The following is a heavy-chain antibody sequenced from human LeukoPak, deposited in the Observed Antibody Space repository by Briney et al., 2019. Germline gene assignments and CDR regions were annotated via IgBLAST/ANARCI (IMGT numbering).Heavy chain of an antibody. D-gene: IGHD3-9*01. Sequence: GGSLRLSCAASGFTFSSYAISWVRQAPGKGLEWVSAISGSGGSTYYADSVKGRFTISRDNSKNTLYLQMNSLRAEDTAVYYCAKDQRYFDWLLSGSDAFDIWGQGTMVTVSS. J-gene: IGHJ3*02. CDR2: ISGSGGST. V-gene: IGHV3-23*01. CDR3: AKDQRYFDWLLSGSDAFDI. CDR1: GFTFSSYA.